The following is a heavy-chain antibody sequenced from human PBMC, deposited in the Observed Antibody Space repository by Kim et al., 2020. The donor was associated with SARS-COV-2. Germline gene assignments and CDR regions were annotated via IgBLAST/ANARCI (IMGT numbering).Heavy chain of an antibody. CDR3: AKDTAVAGQDYYYGMDV. D-gene: IGHD6-19*01. CDR2: ISYDGSNK. V-gene: IGHV3-30*18. J-gene: IGHJ6*02. CDR1: GFTFSSYG. Sequence: GGSLRLSCAASGFTFSSYGMHWVRQAPGKGLEWVAVISYDGSNKYYADSVKGRFTISRDNSKNTLYLQMNSLRAEDTAVYYCAKDTAVAGQDYYYGMDVWGQGTTVTVSS.